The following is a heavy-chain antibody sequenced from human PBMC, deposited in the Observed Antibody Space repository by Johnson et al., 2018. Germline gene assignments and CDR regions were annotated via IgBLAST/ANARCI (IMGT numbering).Heavy chain of an antibody. D-gene: IGHD5-24*01. CDR1: GYSFPGYW. V-gene: IGHV5-51*01. CDR2: IYPGDSET. Sequence: EVQLVESGAEVKKPGESLKISCKGSGYSFPGYWIGWVRQMPGKGLEWMGIIYPGDSETKYSPSFQGPVTISVDKSINTAYLQWSSLKASDTALYYCGRGAGGGRGGHGYNTRGGDYYYYGMDVWGQGTTVTVSS. CDR3: GRGAGGGRGGHGYNTRGGDYYYYGMDV. J-gene: IGHJ6*02.